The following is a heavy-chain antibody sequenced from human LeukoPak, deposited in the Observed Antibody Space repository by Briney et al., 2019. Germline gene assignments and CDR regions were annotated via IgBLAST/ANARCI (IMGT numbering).Heavy chain of an antibody. V-gene: IGHV1-2*02. Sequence: ASVKVSCKASGYTFTGYYMHWVRQAPGQGLEWMGWINPNSDGTNYAQKFQGRVTMTRDTSISTAYMELSRLRSDDTAVYYCARAYYDFWSGLWGQGTLVTVSS. CDR3: ARAYYDFWSGL. CDR1: GYTFTGYY. CDR2: INPNSDGT. J-gene: IGHJ4*02. D-gene: IGHD3-3*01.